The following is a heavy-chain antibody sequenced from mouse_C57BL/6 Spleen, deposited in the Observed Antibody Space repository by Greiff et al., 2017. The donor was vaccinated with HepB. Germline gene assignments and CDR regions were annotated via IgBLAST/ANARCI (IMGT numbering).Heavy chain of an antibody. CDR3: ARMDYGSSPYFDY. J-gene: IGHJ2*01. CDR2: IYPGDGDT. D-gene: IGHD1-1*01. V-gene: IGHV1-80*01. Sequence: VKLMESGAELVKPGASVKISCKASGYAFSSYWMNWVKQRPGKGLEWIGQIYPGDGDTNYNGKFKGKATLTADKSSSTAYMQLSSLTSEDSAVYFCARMDYGSSPYFDYWGQGTTLTVSS. CDR1: GYAFSSYW.